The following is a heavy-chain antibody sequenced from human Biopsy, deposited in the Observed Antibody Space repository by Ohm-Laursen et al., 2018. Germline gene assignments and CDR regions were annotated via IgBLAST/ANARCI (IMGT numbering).Heavy chain of an antibody. CDR3: ARLGSGDYFPTFFDF. V-gene: IGHV4-31*03. J-gene: IGHJ4*02. Sequence: SQTLSLTCTVSGVSINGGRYYWNWIRHHPGKGLEWIGNIFYSANTYYNPSLKSRVTISVDTSKNQFSLKLSSVNAADTAVYYCARLGSGDYFPTFFDFWGQGALVTVSS. D-gene: IGHD5-12*01. CDR2: IFYSANT. CDR1: GVSINGGRYY.